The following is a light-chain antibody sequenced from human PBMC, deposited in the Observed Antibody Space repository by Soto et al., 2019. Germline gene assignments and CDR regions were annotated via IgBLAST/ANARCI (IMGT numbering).Light chain of an antibody. Sequence: QSVLTQPASVSGSPVRSITISCTGTSSDVGGYNYVSWYQQHPGKAPKLMIYDVSNRPSGVSNRFSGSKSGNTASLTISGLQAEDEADYSCSSYTSSSTLYVFGPGTNVTV. CDR1: SSDVGGYNY. CDR2: DVS. CDR3: SSYTSSSTLYV. V-gene: IGLV2-14*01. J-gene: IGLJ1*01.